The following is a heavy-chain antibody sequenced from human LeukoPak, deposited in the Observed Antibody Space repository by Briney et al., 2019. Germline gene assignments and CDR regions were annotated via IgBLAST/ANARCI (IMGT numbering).Heavy chain of an antibody. D-gene: IGHD5-18*01. V-gene: IGHV3-21*01. CDR2: ISSSSSYT. CDR3: ARGDGYSYGLYYFDY. Sequence: GGSLRLSCAASGFTFSSYSMNWVRQAPGKGLEWVSSISSSSSYTYYADSVKGRFTISRDNAKNSLYLQMNSLRAEDTAVYYCARGDGYSYGLYYFDYWGQGTLVTVSS. CDR1: GFTFSSYS. J-gene: IGHJ4*02.